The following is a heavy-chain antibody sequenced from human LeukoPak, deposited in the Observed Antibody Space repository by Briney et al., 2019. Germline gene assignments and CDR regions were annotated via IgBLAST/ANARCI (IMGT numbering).Heavy chain of an antibody. CDR2: IIPILGIA. CDR1: GGTFSSYT. V-gene: IGHV1-69*02. D-gene: IGHD2-15*01. CDR3: ARSCSGGSCYESDFDY. Sequence: SVKVSCKASGGTFSSYTISWVRQAPGQGLEWMGRIIPILGIANYAQKFQGRVTITADKSTSTAYMELSSLRSEDTAVYYCARSCSGGSCYESDFDYWGQGTLVIVSS. J-gene: IGHJ4*02.